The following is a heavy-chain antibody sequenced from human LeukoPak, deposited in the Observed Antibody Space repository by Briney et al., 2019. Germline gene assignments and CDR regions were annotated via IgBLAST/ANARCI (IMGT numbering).Heavy chain of an antibody. CDR3: ARDQYYYDSSGYFYDF. V-gene: IGHV3-33*08. J-gene: IGHJ4*02. D-gene: IGHD3-22*01. CDR2: IWYDGSNK. Sequence: PGGSLRLSCAASGFTFSTYWMTWVRQAPGKGLEWVALIWYDGSNKYYADSVKGRFTISRDNSKNTLYLQMSSLRVEDTAVYYCARDQYYYDSSGYFYDFWGQGTLVTVSS. CDR1: GFTFSTYW.